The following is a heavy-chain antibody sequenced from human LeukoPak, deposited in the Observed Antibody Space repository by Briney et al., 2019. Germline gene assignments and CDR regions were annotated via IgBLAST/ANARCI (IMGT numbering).Heavy chain of an antibody. CDR1: GYTFTSYY. J-gene: IGHJ3*02. V-gene: IGHV1-46*01. Sequence: ASVKVSCKASGYTFTSYYMHWVRQAPGQGLEWMGIINPSGGSTSYAQKFQGRVTMTRDTSTSTVYMELSSLRSEDTAVYYCARGLSTMIVVAPGDGAFDIWGQGTMVTVSS. CDR3: ARGLSTMIVVAPGDGAFDI. CDR2: INPSGGST. D-gene: IGHD3-22*01.